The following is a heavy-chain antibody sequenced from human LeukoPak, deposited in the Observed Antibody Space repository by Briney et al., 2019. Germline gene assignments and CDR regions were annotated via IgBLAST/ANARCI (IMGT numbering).Heavy chain of an antibody. CDR1: GGSISSYY. CDR2: INHSGST. D-gene: IGHD1-26*01. CDR3: ARGWAGRPGYFDY. Sequence: SETLSLTCTVSGGSISSYYWSWIRQPPGKGLEWIGEINHSGSTNYNPSLKSRVTISVDTSKNQFSLKLSSVTAADTAVYYCARGWAGRPGYFDYWGQGTLVTVSS. J-gene: IGHJ4*02. V-gene: IGHV4-34*01.